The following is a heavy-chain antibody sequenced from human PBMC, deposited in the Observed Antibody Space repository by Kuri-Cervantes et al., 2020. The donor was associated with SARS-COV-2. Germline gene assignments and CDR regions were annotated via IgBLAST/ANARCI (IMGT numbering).Heavy chain of an antibody. Sequence: GESLKISCAASGFTFDDYGMSWVRQASGKGLEWVSGINWNGGSTGYADSVKGRFTISRDNAKNSLYLQMNSLRGDDTAVYYCAILETLWLHGYFDYWGQGTLVTVSS. CDR1: GFTFDDYG. D-gene: IGHD3-16*01. CDR2: INWNGGST. J-gene: IGHJ4*02. V-gene: IGHV3-20*04. CDR3: AILETLWLHGYFDY.